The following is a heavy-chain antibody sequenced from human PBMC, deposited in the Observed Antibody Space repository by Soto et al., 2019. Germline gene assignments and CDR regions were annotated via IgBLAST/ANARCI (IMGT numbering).Heavy chain of an antibody. D-gene: IGHD3-10*01. CDR1: GFTFSSYG. Sequence: GGSLRLSCAASGFTFSSYGMHWVRQAPGKGLEWVAVIWYDGSNKYYADSVKGRFTISRDNSKNTLYLQMNSLRAEDTAVYYCARDNPGLDYGMDVWGQGTTVTVSS. J-gene: IGHJ6*02. CDR3: ARDNPGLDYGMDV. CDR2: IWYDGSNK. V-gene: IGHV3-33*01.